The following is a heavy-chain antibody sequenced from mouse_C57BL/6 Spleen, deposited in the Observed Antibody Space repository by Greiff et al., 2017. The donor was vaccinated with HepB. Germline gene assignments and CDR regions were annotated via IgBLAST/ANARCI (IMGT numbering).Heavy chain of an antibody. CDR1: GYTFTSYG. CDR2: IYPRSGNT. J-gene: IGHJ4*01. D-gene: IGHD2-3*01. CDR3: ARFDDGYYNYAMDY. V-gene: IGHV1-81*01. Sequence: QVQLQQSGAELARPGASVKLSCKASGYTFTSYGISWVKQRTGQGLEWIGEIYPRSGNTYYNEKFKGKATLTADKSSSTAYMELRSLTSEDSAVYFCARFDDGYYNYAMDYWGQGTSVTVSS.